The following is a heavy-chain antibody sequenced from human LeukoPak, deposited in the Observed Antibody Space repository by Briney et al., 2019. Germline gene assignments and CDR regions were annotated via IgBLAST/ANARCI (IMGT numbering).Heavy chain of an antibody. Sequence: GGSLRLSCAASRFTFNSYAMSWVRQAPGKGLEWVSVIGGSNGITFYVGSVKGRFTISRDNSKNTLYLQMNSLRAEDTAVYYCARHVEGVRFTTFLAYWGQGTLVTVSS. D-gene: IGHD3-9*01. CDR3: ARHVEGVRFTTFLAY. J-gene: IGHJ4*02. V-gene: IGHV3-23*01. CDR2: IGGSNGIT. CDR1: RFTFNSYA.